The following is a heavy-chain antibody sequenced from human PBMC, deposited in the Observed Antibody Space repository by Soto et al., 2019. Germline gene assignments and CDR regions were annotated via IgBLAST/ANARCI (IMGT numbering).Heavy chain of an antibody. V-gene: IGHV3-72*01. J-gene: IGHJ4*02. D-gene: IGHD2-15*01. CDR3: VMLDCSGGRCYFDY. Sequence: EVQLVESGGNLVQPGGSLRLSCAASGFTFSVHSMDWVRQAPGKGLEWVGRVRNKANSYTTEYAASVKDRFTISRDDSKNSLYLQMNSLKTEDTAVYYCVMLDCSGGRCYFDYWGQGTLVTVSS. CDR1: GFTFSVHS. CDR2: VRNKANSYTT.